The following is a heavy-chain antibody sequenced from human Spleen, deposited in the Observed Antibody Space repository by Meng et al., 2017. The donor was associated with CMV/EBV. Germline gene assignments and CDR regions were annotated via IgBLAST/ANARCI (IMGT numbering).Heavy chain of an antibody. CDR3: ARDLRDPDNWFDP. V-gene: IGHV1-2*02. Sequence: ASVKVSCKASGYTFTSYAMNWVRQAPGQGLEWMGWINPNSGGTNYAQKFQGRVTMTRDTPISTAYMELSRLRSDDTAVYYCARDLRDPDNWFDPWGQGTLVTVSS. CDR1: GYTFTSYA. CDR2: INPNSGGT. J-gene: IGHJ5*02.